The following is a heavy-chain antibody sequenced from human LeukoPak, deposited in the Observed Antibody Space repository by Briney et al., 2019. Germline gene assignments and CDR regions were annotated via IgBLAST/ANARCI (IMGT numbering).Heavy chain of an antibody. CDR2: ITNDGGST. CDR3: ARTSRSSAFDM. CDR1: GFTFSSYW. Sequence: PGGSLRLSCGASGFTFSSYWMHWVRHAPGKGLVWVSLITNDGGSTTYADSVKGRFTISRDNAKNTLYLQMNSLRAEDTAVYYCARTSRSSAFDMWGQGTMVTVSS. J-gene: IGHJ3*02. V-gene: IGHV3-74*01.